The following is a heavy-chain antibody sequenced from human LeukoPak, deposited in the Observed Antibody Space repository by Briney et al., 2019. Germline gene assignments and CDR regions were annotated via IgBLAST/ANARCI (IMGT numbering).Heavy chain of an antibody. Sequence: ASVKVSCKASGYTFTGYYMHWVRQAPGQGLEWMGWINPNSGGTNYAQKFQGRVTMTRDTSISTAYMELSRLRSEDTAVYYCARGVVAAPYYFDYWGQGTLVTVSS. CDR2: INPNSGGT. CDR3: ARGVVAAPYYFDY. J-gene: IGHJ4*02. D-gene: IGHD2-15*01. V-gene: IGHV1-2*02. CDR1: GYTFTGYY.